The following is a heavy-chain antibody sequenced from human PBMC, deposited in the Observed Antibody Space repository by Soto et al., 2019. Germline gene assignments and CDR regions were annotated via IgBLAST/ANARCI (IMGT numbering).Heavy chain of an antibody. V-gene: IGHV1-69*02. CDR3: AREGRTTGTMSWWFDP. CDR2: IVPILVVP. J-gene: IGHJ5*02. Sequence: QVQLVQSGAEVKKPGSSVKVSCKASGDTFDDYTLTWVRQAPGQGLEWMGRIVPILVVPNYAQNFQGRLTITADISTSKAYMELSSLRFEDTAVYYCAREGRTTGTMSWWFDPWGQGTLVTVSS. CDR1: GDTFDDYT. D-gene: IGHD1-1*01.